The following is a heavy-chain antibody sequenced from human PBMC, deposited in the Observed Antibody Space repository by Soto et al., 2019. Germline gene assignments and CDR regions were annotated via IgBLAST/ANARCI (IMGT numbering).Heavy chain of an antibody. CDR1: GFLFTDYY. D-gene: IGHD2-8*01. CDR3: ARDLRFSSTNYFDF. V-gene: IGHV3-11*06. J-gene: IGHJ4*02. CDR2: IDGSSDYT. Sequence: PGGSLRLSCTASGFLFTDYYMSWIRQPPGKGLEWLAYIDGSSDYTNSADSVKGRFTISRDNAKNSVFLQMNNLRADDTAVYYCARDLRFSSTNYFDFWGRGTLVTGSS.